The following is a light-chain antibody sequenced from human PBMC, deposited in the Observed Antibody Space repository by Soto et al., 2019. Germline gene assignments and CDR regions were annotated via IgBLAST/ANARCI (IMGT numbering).Light chain of an antibody. Sequence: EIEMTQSPGTPSLSPGDRATLSCMAGQGVTTNFAWYQQKSGQSPRLLIYDVSIRATGVPARFSGTGSETDFTLTISGLQSEDSAVYFCQQYNNWPFSFGQGTRLEI. J-gene: IGKJ5*01. V-gene: IGKV3-15*01. CDR1: QGVTTN. CDR3: QQYNNWPFS. CDR2: DVS.